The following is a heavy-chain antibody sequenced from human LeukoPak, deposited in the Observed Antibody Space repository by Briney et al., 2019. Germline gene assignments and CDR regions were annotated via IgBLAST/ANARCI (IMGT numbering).Heavy chain of an antibody. Sequence: QPGGSLRFSCAASGFTFSSYAMSWVRQAPGKGLEWVSAISGSGGSTYYADSVKGRFTISRDNSKNTLYLQMNSLRAEDTAVYYCAKDLEVGSSATFDYWGQGTLVTVSS. CDR2: ISGSGGST. J-gene: IGHJ4*02. V-gene: IGHV3-23*01. CDR1: GFTFSSYA. CDR3: AKDLEVGSSATFDY. D-gene: IGHD6-6*01.